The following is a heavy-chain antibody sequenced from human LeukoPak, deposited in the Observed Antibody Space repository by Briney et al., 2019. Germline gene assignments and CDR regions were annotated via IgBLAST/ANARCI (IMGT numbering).Heavy chain of an antibody. V-gene: IGHV4-59*11. Sequence: SETLSLTCTVSGDSISSHYWSWIRQTPGKGLEWIGQIFYSGTTNYNPSLKSRVTISVDTSKSQFSLKLTSVTAADTAVYYCARDIRAVGATLYFDYWGQGTLVTVSS. CDR2: IFYSGTT. D-gene: IGHD1-26*01. CDR1: GDSISSHY. J-gene: IGHJ4*02. CDR3: ARDIRAVGATLYFDY.